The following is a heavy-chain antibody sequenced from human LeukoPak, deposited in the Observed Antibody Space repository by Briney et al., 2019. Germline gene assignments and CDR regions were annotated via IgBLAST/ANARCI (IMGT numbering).Heavy chain of an antibody. CDR1: GYTFTGYY. D-gene: IGHD2-15*01. J-gene: IGHJ5*02. V-gene: IGHV1-2*02. CDR2: INPNSGGT. CDR3: ARDSSGGSWYWFDP. Sequence: GASVKVSCKASGYTFTGYYMHWVRQAPGQGLEWMGWINPNSGGTNYAQKFQGRVTMTRDTSISTAYMELSRLRSDDTAVYYCARDSSGGSWYWFDPWGQGTLVTVSS.